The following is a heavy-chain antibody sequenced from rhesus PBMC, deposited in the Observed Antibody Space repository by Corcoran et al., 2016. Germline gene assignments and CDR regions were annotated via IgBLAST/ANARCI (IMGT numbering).Heavy chain of an antibody. J-gene: IGHJ4*01. V-gene: IGHV4S10*01. CDR3: ARDGTDY. Sequence: QVQLQESGPGLVKPSETLSLTCAVSGGSISDSYRWSWIRQPPGKGLEWIGYIYRSSTSTNSTPSPKSRVTISKDTSKNQFSLKLSSVTAADTAVYYCARDGTDYWGQGVLVTVSS. CDR2: IYRSSTST. CDR1: GGSISDSYR. D-gene: IGHD1-1*01.